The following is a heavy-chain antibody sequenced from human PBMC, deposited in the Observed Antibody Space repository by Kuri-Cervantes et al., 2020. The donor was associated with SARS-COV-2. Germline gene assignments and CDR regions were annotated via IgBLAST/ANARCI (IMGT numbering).Heavy chain of an antibody. V-gene: IGHV3-53*01. J-gene: IGHJ4*02. CDR1: GFTVSSNY. CDR2: IYSGGST. D-gene: IGHD2-15*01. Sequence: GESLKISCAASGFTVSSNYMSWVRQAPGKGLEWVSVIYSGGSTYYADSVKGRFTISRDNAKNSLYLQMNSLRAEDTALYHCARKFCSGGSCYYLFDYWGQGTLVTVSS. CDR3: ARKFCSGGSCYYLFDY.